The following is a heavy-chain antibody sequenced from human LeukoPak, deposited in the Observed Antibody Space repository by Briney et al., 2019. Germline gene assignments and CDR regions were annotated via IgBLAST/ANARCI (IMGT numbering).Heavy chain of an antibody. J-gene: IGHJ5*02. CDR2: INPSGGST. CDR3: ARDRGTCWFDP. CDR1: GYTFTSYY. V-gene: IGHV1-46*01. D-gene: IGHD3-10*01. Sequence: ASVKVSCKASGYTFTSYYMHWVRQAPGQGLEWMGIINPSGGSTSYAQKFQGRVTMTRDTSTSTVYMELSRLRSEDTAVYYCARDRGTCWFDPWGQGTLVTVSS.